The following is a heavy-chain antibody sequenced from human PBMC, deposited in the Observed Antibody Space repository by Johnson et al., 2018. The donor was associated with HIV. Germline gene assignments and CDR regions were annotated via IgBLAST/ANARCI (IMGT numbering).Heavy chain of an antibody. D-gene: IGHD1-26*01. J-gene: IGHJ3*02. CDR3: ARSRWGSTLGALDI. CDR1: GFTFDDYA. CDR2: INWNGGST. Sequence: MLLVESGGGVVRPGGSLRLSCAASGFTFDDYALTWVRQAPGKGLECVSGINWNGGSTRYADSVNGLFTISRENAKNSLYLQMNSLRAGDTAVYYCARSRWGSTLGALDIWGQGTMVTVSS. V-gene: IGHV3-20*04.